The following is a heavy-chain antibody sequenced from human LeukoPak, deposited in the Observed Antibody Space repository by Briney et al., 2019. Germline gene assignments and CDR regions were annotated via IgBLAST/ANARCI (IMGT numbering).Heavy chain of an antibody. CDR3: ARESSVASGDY. Sequence: GASVKVCCKASGYTFTGYYMHWVRQAPGQGLEWMGWINPNSGGTNYAQKFQGWVTMTRDTSISTAYMELSRLRSDDTAVYYCARESSVASGDYWGQGTLVTVSS. V-gene: IGHV1-2*04. CDR2: INPNSGGT. CDR1: GYTFTGYY. J-gene: IGHJ4*02. D-gene: IGHD6-19*01.